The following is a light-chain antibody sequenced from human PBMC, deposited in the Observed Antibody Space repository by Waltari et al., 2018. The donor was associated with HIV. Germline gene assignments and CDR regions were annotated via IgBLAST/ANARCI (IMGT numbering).Light chain of an antibody. J-gene: IGKJ2*03. CDR2: MTS. CDR1: QNIDNW. CDR3: QQYSTHYG. V-gene: IGKV1-5*03. Sequence: IQMTQSPSNLSASVGDAVILTCRASQNIDNWLAWYQQRPGRAPKLLMSMTSVLESGVASRFSGRGKGTTCTLTMSSLQPDDFGTYYCQQYSTHYGFGQGTRVE.